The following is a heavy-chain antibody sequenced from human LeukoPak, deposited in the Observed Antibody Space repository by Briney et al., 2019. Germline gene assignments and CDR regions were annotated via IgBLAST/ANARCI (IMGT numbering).Heavy chain of an antibody. D-gene: IGHD6-13*01. V-gene: IGHV4-39*01. CDR1: GGSISSSSYY. CDR2: IYNSGST. CDR3: ARQGIAGY. Sequence: SETLSLTCIVSGGSISSSSYYWGWIRQPPGKGLEWIGSIYNSGSTYYTPSLKSRVTMSVDTSKNQFSLKLSSVTAADTAVYYCARQGIAGYWGQGTLVTVSS. J-gene: IGHJ4*02.